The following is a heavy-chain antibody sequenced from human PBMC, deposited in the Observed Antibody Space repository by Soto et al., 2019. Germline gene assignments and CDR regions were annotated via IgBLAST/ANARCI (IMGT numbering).Heavy chain of an antibody. J-gene: IGHJ6*02. V-gene: IGHV1-8*02. CDR2: MNPNSGNT. Sequence: QVQLVQSGAEVKKPGASVKVSCKASGYTFTSYDINWVRQATGQGLEWMGWMNPNSGNTSYAQKCQGRDTMTRNTTSTTAYMELSSLRSKDTAVYYCARELSTRGMAVWGQGTTVTVSS. CDR3: ARELSTRGMAV. CDR1: GYTFTSYD. D-gene: IGHD2-15*01.